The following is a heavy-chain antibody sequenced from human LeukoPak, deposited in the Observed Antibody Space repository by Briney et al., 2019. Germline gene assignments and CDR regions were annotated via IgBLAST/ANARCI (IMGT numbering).Heavy chain of an antibody. CDR3: AREDIVVVVAATDNWFDP. D-gene: IGHD2-15*01. J-gene: IGHJ5*02. V-gene: IGHV1-3*01. CDR1: GGTFSSYA. CDR2: INAGNGNT. Sequence: ASVKVSCKASGGTFSSYAISWVRQAPGQGLEWMGWINAGNGNTKYSQKFQGRVTITRDTSASTAYMELSSLRSEDTAVYYCAREDIVVVVAATDNWFDPWGQGTLVTVSS.